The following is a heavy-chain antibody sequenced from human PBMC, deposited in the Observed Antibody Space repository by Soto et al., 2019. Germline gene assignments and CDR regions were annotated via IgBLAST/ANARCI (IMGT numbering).Heavy chain of an antibody. D-gene: IGHD6-19*01. CDR1: GFTFSSYG. V-gene: IGHV3-30*18. CDR2: ISYDGSNK. J-gene: IGHJ4*02. CDR3: AKGERGIAVAGTVFFVD. Sequence: QVQLVESGGGVVQPGRSLRLSCAASGFTFSSYGMHWVRQAPGKGLEWVAVISYDGSNKYYADSVKGRFTISRDNSKNTLYLQMNSLRAEDTAVYYCAKGERGIAVAGTVFFVDWGQGTLVTVSS.